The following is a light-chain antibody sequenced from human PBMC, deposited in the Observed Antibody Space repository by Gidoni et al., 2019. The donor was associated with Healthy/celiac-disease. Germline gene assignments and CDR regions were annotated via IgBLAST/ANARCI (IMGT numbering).Light chain of an antibody. V-gene: IGKV1-5*01. CDR1: QSISSC. CDR2: DAS. J-gene: IGKJ1*01. Sequence: DLEMPQSPSTLSASVGDRVTITCRASQSISSCLAWYQQKPGKAPKLLIYDASSLESGVPSRFSGSGSGTEFTLTISSLQPDDFATYYCQQYNSYSPTFGQGTKVEIK. CDR3: QQYNSYSPT.